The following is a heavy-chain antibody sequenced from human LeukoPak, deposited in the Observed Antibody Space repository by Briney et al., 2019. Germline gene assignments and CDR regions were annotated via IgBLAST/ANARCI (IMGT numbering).Heavy chain of an antibody. CDR1: GFTFDDYA. D-gene: IGHD2-8*01. CDR3: AKDRYARTSLSDY. V-gene: IGHV3-9*01. J-gene: IGHJ4*02. CDR2: ISWNSGSI. Sequence: PGRSLRLSCAASGFTFDDYAMHWVRQAPGKGLEWVSGISWNSGSIGYADSVKGRFTISRDNAKNSLYLQMNSLRAEDTALYYCAKDRYARTSLSDYWGQGPLVTVSS.